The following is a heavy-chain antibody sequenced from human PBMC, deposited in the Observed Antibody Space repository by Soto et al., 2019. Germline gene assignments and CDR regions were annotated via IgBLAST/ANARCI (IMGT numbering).Heavy chain of an antibody. Sequence: QVQLVESGGGVVQPGRSPRLSCAASGFTFNSFAMHWARQAPGKGLEWVAFISYDGSNKYYTDSVKGRFSISRDNSKNTLYLQMNRLSTEDTAVYFCARDRCYYDDRGLAGCYLDYWGQGTLVTVSS. CDR1: GFTFNSFA. CDR3: ARDRCYYDDRGLAGCYLDY. V-gene: IGHV3-30-3*01. D-gene: IGHD3-22*01. J-gene: IGHJ4*02. CDR2: ISYDGSNK.